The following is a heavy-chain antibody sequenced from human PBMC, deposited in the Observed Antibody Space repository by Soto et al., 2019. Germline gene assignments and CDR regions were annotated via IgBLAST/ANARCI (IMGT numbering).Heavy chain of an antibody. Sequence: GASVKVSFKASGYTFTSYGISWVLQAPGQGLEWMGWISAYNGNTNYAQKLQGRVTMTTDTSTSTAYTELRSLRSDDTAVYYCARLQDSSGKNWFDPWGQGTLVTVS. CDR1: GYTFTSYG. CDR3: ARLQDSSGKNWFDP. J-gene: IGHJ5*02. D-gene: IGHD3-22*01. CDR2: ISAYNGNT. V-gene: IGHV1-18*04.